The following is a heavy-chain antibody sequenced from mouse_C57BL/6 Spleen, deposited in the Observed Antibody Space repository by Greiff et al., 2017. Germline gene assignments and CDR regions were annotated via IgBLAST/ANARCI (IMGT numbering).Heavy chain of an antibody. Sequence: QVQLQQPGAELVMPGASVKLSCKASGYTFTSYWMHWVKQRPGQGLEWIGEIDPSDSYTNYNQKFKGKSTLTVDKSSSTAYMQLSSLTSEDSAVYYCARDYYGSSWYFDFWGTGTTVTVSS. CDR2: IDPSDSYT. CDR1: GYTFTSYW. CDR3: ARDYYGSSWYFDF. V-gene: IGHV1-69*01. D-gene: IGHD1-1*01. J-gene: IGHJ1*03.